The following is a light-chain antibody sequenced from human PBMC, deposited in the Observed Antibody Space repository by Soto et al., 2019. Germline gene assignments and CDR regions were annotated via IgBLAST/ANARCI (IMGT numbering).Light chain of an antibody. CDR2: RAS. CDR1: QRVGGN. Sequence: EIVMTQSPGTLSVSPGERVTLSCRASQRVGGNVAWYRQKPGQPPRLLIHRASTRATGIPDRFSGSGSGADFTLTINSLQSEDSAVYYCQQYTEWPPTFGQGTKVEIK. J-gene: IGKJ1*01. CDR3: QQYTEWPPT. V-gene: IGKV3D-15*01.